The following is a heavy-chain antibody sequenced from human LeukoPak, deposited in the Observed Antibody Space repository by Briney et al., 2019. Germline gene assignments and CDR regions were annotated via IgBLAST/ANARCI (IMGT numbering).Heavy chain of an antibody. CDR3: ATEGSGYYDSSGYYLGM. V-gene: IGHV1-18*01. J-gene: IGHJ4*02. CDR2: VSAYNGNT. Sequence: ASVKVSCKASGYTFTSYGISWVRQAPGQGLEWMGWVSAYNGNTNYAQKLQGRVTMTTDTSTSTAYVELRSLRSDDTAVYYCATEGSGYYDSSGYYLGMWGQGTLVTVSS. D-gene: IGHD3-22*01. CDR1: GYTFTSYG.